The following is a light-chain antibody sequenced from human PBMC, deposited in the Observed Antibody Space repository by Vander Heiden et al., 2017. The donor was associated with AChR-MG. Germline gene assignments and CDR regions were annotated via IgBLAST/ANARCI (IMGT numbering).Light chain of an antibody. V-gene: IGKV1-8*01. CDR1: QGISSY. J-gene: IGKJ1*01. Sequence: IRMTQSPSSFSASTGDRVTITCRASQGISSYLAWYQQKPGKAPKLLIYAASTLQSGVPSRFSGSGSGTDFTLTISCLQSEDFATYYCQHEDSSPWTFGQGTKVEIK. CDR3: QHEDSSPWT. CDR2: AAS.